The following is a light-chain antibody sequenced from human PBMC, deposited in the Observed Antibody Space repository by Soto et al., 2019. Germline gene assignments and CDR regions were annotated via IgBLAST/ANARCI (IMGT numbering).Light chain of an antibody. CDR1: QSISSW. Sequence: DIQMTQSPSTLSASVGDRVTLACRASQSISSWLAWYQQKPGKAPKVLIYDASSLESGVPSRFSGSGAGTEFTLTISSLQTEDFATYYCLQHSTYPWTFGQGTKVDIK. J-gene: IGKJ1*01. CDR3: LQHSTYPWT. V-gene: IGKV1-5*01. CDR2: DAS.